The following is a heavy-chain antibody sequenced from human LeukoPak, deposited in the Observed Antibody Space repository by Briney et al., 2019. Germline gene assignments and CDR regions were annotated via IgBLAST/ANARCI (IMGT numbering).Heavy chain of an antibody. CDR3: ARDLYDSSGYPDY. V-gene: IGHV3-30-3*01. Sequence: GGSLRLSCVASGFTFSSYAMHWVRQAPGKGLEWVAVISYDGSNKYYADSVKGRFTISRDNSKNTLYLQMYSLRAEDTAVYYCARDLYDSSGYPDYWGQGTLVTVSS. CDR2: ISYDGSNK. J-gene: IGHJ4*02. CDR1: GFTFSSYA. D-gene: IGHD3-22*01.